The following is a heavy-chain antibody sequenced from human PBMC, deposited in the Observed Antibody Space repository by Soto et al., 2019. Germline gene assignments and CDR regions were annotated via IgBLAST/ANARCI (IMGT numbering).Heavy chain of an antibody. CDR1: GFTFSSYA. D-gene: IGHD3-3*01. V-gene: IGHV3-23*01. CDR3: ARVYYDLWSRSSLNY. Sequence: EVQLLESGGGLVQPGGSLRLSCAASGFTFSSYAMSWVRQAPGKGLEWVSAISGSSVTTSYADSVKGRFTISRDNSKNTLYLQMSSLRADDTALYYCARVYYDLWSRSSLNYWGQGTLVTVSS. J-gene: IGHJ4*02. CDR2: ISGSSVTT.